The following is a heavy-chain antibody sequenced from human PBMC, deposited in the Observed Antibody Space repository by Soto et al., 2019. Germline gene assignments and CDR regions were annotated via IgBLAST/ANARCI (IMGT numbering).Heavy chain of an antibody. V-gene: IGHV1-8*01. D-gene: IGHD2-21*01. J-gene: IGHJ6*02. CDR1: GYTFSSYD. Sequence: QVQLVQSGAEVKKPGASVKVSCKASGYTFSSYDINWVRQATGQGLEWMGWMNPKSGYTGYAQKFRGRVTMTRDTSISTAYMEVSSLRSEDTAIYYCARAYGDLDVWGQGTTVTVSS. CDR2: MNPKSGYT. CDR3: ARAYGDLDV.